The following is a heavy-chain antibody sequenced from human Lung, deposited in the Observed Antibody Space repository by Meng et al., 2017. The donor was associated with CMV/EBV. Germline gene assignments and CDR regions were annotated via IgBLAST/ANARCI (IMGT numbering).Heavy chain of an antibody. Sequence: QVRLWQPGADGKKPGASMKVSCKASGYIFTNYDISWVRQAPGQGLEWMGWISVKNGEAKYPQNFQGRVTMTTDTTTSTAYMELRSLTSDDTAVYYCARYVPNGSFWYFDFWGRGTLVTVSS. V-gene: IGHV1-18*01. CDR1: GYIFTNYD. CDR2: ISVKNGEA. J-gene: IGHJ2*01. D-gene: IGHD6-13*01. CDR3: ARYVPNGSFWYFDF.